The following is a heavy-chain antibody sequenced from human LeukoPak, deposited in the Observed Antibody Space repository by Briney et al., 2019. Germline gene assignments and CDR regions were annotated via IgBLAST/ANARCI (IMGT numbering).Heavy chain of an antibody. D-gene: IGHD3-9*01. CDR2: INHSGST. V-gene: IGHV4-34*01. Sequence: PSETLSLTCAVYGGSFSGYYWSWIRQPPGKGLEWIGEINHSGSTNYNPSLKSRVTISVDTSKNQFSLKLSSVTAADTAVYYCARRLRFFGWLTYNWFDPWGQGTLVTVSS. J-gene: IGHJ5*02. CDR1: GGSFSGYY. CDR3: ARRLRFFGWLTYNWFDP.